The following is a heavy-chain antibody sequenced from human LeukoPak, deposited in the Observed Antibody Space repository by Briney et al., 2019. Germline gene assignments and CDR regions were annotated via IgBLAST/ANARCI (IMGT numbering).Heavy chain of an antibody. CDR1: GFTFNSYG. D-gene: IGHD6-13*01. J-gene: IGHJ6*03. CDR3: AKPRYSSSWSYYYYMDV. V-gene: IGHV3-33*06. CDR2: IWYDGSNK. Sequence: GGSLRLSCAASGFTFNSYGMHWVRQAPGKGLEWVAVIWYDGSNKYYADSVKGRFTISRDNSKNTLYLQMNSLRAEDTAVYYCAKPRYSSSWSYYYYMDVWGKGTTVTVSS.